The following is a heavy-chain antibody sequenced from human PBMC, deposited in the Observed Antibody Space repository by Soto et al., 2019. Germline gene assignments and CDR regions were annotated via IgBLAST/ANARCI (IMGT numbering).Heavy chain of an antibody. CDR3: ARKRTTVVTQAYFDH. J-gene: IGHJ4*02. V-gene: IGHV4-39*01. CDR1: GESISSSSYY. CDR2: IYYSGRT. D-gene: IGHD2-21*02. Sequence: SETLSLTCIVSGESISSSSYYWGWIRQPPGKGLEWIGSIYYSGRTYYNPSFKSRVTRSIAASKNQCSLRLSSVTATDTAVYNCARKRTTVVTQAYFDHWGQGALVTVSS.